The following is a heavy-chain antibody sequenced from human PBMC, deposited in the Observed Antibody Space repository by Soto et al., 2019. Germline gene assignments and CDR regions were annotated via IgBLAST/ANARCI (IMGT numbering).Heavy chain of an antibody. V-gene: IGHV5-51*01. D-gene: IGHD1-1*01. CDR2: IYPGDSDT. J-gene: IGHJ4*02. Sequence: GESLKISCKGSGYIFTNYWIGWVRQMPGKGLAWMGIIYPGDSDTKYSPSFQGQVTISADKSINTAYLQWSSLKASDTAMYYCASLSRLEPRNAFDYWGQGTLVTVSS. CDR1: GYIFTNYW. CDR3: ASLSRLEPRNAFDY.